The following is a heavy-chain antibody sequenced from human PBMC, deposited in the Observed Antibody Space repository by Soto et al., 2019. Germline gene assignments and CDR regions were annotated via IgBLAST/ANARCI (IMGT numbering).Heavy chain of an antibody. Sequence: QLQLQESGPGLVKPSETLSLTCTVSGGSISSSSYYWGWIRQPPGKGLEWIGNIYYSGSTSYNPSLTGRVPISVDPSKNPFSLRLSSATAADAAVYYCASRQSSPWFDPWGQGTLVTVSS. CDR2: IYYSGST. CDR3: ASRQSSPWFDP. J-gene: IGHJ5*02. V-gene: IGHV4-39*01. D-gene: IGHD2-15*01. CDR1: GGSISSSSYY.